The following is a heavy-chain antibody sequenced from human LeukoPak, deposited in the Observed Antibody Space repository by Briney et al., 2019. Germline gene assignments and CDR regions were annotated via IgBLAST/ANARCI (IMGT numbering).Heavy chain of an antibody. CDR1: GGSISSYY. Sequence: SETLSLTCTVSGGSISSYYWSWIRQPPGKGLERIGYIYYSGSTNYNPSLKSRVTISVDTSKNQFSLKLSSVTAADTAVYYCARSRGVYDILTGYGVNWFDPWGQGTLVTVSS. CDR3: ARSRGVYDILTGYGVNWFDP. J-gene: IGHJ5*02. D-gene: IGHD3-9*01. V-gene: IGHV4-59*01. CDR2: IYYSGST.